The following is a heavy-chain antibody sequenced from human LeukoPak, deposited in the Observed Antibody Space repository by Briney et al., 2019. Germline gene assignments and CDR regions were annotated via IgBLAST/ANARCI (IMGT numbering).Heavy chain of an antibody. Sequence: SETLSLTCAVYGGSFSGYYWSWIRQPPGKGLEWIGEINHSGSTNYNPSLKSRVAISLDTSKNQFSLKLSSVTAADTAVYYCARECGSGSYCLDYWGQGTLVTVSS. J-gene: IGHJ4*02. CDR2: INHSGST. D-gene: IGHD3-10*01. V-gene: IGHV4-34*01. CDR3: ARECGSGSYCLDY. CDR1: GGSFSGYY.